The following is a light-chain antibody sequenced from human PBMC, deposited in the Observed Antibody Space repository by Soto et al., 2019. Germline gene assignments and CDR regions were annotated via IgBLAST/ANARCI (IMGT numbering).Light chain of an antibody. Sequence: DIPMTQSPSTLSASVGDRVTITCRSSQSIGNWLAWYQQKPGKAPKLLIYKASILESGVPSRFSGSGSGTEFTLTIPSLQPEDFATYYCQQYDMFGPGTKLDIK. V-gene: IGKV1-5*03. CDR2: KAS. CDR3: QQYDM. J-gene: IGKJ1*01. CDR1: QSIGNW.